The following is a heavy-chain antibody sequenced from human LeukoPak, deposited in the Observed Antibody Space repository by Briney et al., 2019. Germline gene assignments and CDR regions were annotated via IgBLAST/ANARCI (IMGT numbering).Heavy chain of an antibody. CDR1: GGSISNYY. CDR3: ATHPQSSNWFDP. Sequence: SETLSLTCTVSGGSISNYYWSWIRQPPGKGLEWIGYIYSSGSTNYNPSLKGRVTISVDTSKNQFSLKLSSVTAADTAVYYCATHPQSSNWFDPWGQGTLVTVSS. V-gene: IGHV4-59*01. J-gene: IGHJ5*02. CDR2: IYSSGST.